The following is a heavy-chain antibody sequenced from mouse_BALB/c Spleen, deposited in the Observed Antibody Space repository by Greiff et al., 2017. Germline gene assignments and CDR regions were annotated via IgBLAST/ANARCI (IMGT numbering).Heavy chain of an antibody. CDR1: GFTFSSYG. CDR2: INSNGGST. V-gene: IGHV5-6-3*01. J-gene: IGHJ4*01. CDR3: ARAGNYYAMDY. D-gene: IGHD2-1*01. Sequence: EVNLVESGGGLVQPGGSLKLSCAASGFTFSSYGMSWVRQTPDKRLELVATINSNGGSTYYPDSVKGRFTISRDNAKNTLYLQMSSLKSEDTAMYYCARAGNYYAMDYWGQGTSVTVSS.